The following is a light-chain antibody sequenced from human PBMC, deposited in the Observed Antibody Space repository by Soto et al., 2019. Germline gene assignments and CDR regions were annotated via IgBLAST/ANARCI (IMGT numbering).Light chain of an antibody. CDR3: QQYGSSPRT. V-gene: IGKV3-20*01. Sequence: EIVFTQSPGTLSLSPGERATLSCRASQSVSSSYLAWYQQKPGQAPRLLIYDASSRATGIPDRFSGSGSGTDFTLTISXLEPEDFAVYYCQQYGSSPRTFGQGTKVDI. CDR1: QSVSSSY. J-gene: IGKJ1*01. CDR2: DAS.